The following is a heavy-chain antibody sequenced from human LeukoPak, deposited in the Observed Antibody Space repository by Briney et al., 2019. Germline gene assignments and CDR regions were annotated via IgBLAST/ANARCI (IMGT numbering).Heavy chain of an antibody. CDR3: ARDSSGYYPLEYFQH. D-gene: IGHD3-22*01. J-gene: IGHJ1*01. Sequence: GRSLRLSCAASGFTFSSYGMHWVRQAPDKGLEWVAVIWYDGSNKYYADSVKGRFTISRDNSKNTLYLQMNSLRAEDTAVYYCARDSSGYYPLEYFQHWGQGTLVTVSS. V-gene: IGHV3-33*01. CDR1: GFTFSSYG. CDR2: IWYDGSNK.